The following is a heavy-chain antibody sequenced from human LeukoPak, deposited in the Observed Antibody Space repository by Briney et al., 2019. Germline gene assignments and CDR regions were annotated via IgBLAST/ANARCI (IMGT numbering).Heavy chain of an antibody. CDR3: ARVTQLRGPYGMDV. Sequence: GASVKVSCKASGYTFTGYYMHWVRQAPGQGLEWMGWINPNSGGTNYAQKFQGRVTMTRDTSISTAYMELSRLRSDDTAVYYCARVTQLRGPYGMDVWGQGTTVTVSS. D-gene: IGHD5-18*01. J-gene: IGHJ6*02. CDR1: GYTFTGYY. CDR2: INPNSGGT. V-gene: IGHV1-2*02.